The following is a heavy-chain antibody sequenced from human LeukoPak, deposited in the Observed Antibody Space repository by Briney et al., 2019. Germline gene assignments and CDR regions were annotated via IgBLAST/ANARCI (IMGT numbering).Heavy chain of an antibody. Sequence: PGGSLRLSCAISGFTSSTAWLTWVRQAPGKGLEWVSSISTSSSSINYADSLKGRFTISRDNAKNSLYLQMNSLRAEDTAVYYCARTFMGATVFRDAFDFWGRGTMVTVSS. D-gene: IGHD1-26*01. CDR3: ARTFMGATVFRDAFDF. V-gene: IGHV3-21*01. CDR1: GFTSSTAW. J-gene: IGHJ3*01. CDR2: ISTSSSSI.